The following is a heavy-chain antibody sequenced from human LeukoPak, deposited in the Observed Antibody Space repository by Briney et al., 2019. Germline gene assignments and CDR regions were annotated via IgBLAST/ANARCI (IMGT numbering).Heavy chain of an antibody. V-gene: IGHV4-31*03. CDR1: GGSISSGGYY. CDR3: ARDSGYGADY. J-gene: IGHJ4*02. CDR2: IYYSGST. Sequence: SQTLSLTCIVSGGSISSGGYYWSWIRQYPGKGLEWIGYIYYSGSTYYNPSLKSRVTISVDTSKNQFSLKLSSVTAADTAVYYCARDSGYGADYWGQGTLVTVSS. D-gene: IGHD4-17*01.